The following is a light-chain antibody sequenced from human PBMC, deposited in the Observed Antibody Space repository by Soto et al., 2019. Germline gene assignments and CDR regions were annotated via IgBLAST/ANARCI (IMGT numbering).Light chain of an antibody. J-gene: IGLJ1*01. CDR1: SSDVGGYNY. Sequence: QSVLTQPPSASGSPGQSVTISCTGTSSDVGGYNYVSWYQQHPGKAPKLMIYEVSKRPSGVPDRFSGSKSGNTASLTVSGLQAEDEAAYYCSSYAGSNNLYVFGTGTKLTVL. V-gene: IGLV2-8*01. CDR2: EVS. CDR3: SSYAGSNNLYV.